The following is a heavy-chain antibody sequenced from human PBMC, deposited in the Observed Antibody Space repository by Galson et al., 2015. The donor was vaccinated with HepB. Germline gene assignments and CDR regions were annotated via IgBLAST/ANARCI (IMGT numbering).Heavy chain of an antibody. J-gene: IGHJ3*02. CDR1: GYSFTSFW. Sequence: QSGAEVKKPGESLKISCKGSGYSFTSFWIGWVRQMPGKGLEWVGIIYPSDSDTTYSPSLQGQVTISGDKSINTASLQWSSLKASDTATYYCARRDYADGGGFDIWGQGTMVTVSS. D-gene: IGHD4/OR15-4a*01. V-gene: IGHV5-51*03. CDR3: ARRDYADGGGFDI. CDR2: IYPSDSDT.